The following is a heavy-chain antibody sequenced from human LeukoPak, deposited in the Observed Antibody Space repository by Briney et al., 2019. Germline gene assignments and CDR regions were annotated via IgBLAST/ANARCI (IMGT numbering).Heavy chain of an antibody. CDR3: ARVQDFETGVYYLGY. CDR2: INHSGST. D-gene: IGHD3-22*01. J-gene: IGHJ4*01. CDR1: GGSFSDYY. V-gene: IGHV4-34*01. Sequence: PSETLSLTCAVYGGSFSDYYWNWIRQPPGKGLEWIGEINHSGSTNYNPSLKSRVTMSVDTFKNQFSLTLSSVTAADTAVYYCARVQDFETGVYYLGYWGHGTLVTVSS.